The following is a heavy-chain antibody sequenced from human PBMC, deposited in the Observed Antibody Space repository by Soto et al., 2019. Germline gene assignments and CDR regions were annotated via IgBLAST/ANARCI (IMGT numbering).Heavy chain of an antibody. D-gene: IGHD4-4*01. CDR2: IGGPGDDT. CDR3: VKDRMNRNSVWDPFDV. CDR1: GFIFSEYA. J-gene: IGHJ3*01. V-gene: IGHV3-23*01. Sequence: EVQLLESGGGLVQPGGSLRLSCTPSGFIFSEYAMSWVRQAPGKGLEWVSSIGGPGDDTYYADYVKGRFTISRDNSRNTLYLQMNSLRGDDTSMYYCVKDRMNRNSVWDPFDVWGQGTMVTVSS.